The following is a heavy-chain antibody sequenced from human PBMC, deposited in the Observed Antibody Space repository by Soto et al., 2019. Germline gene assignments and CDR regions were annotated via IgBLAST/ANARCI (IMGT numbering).Heavy chain of an antibody. CDR2: IYYSGST. D-gene: IGHD5-12*01. J-gene: IGHJ6*03. Sequence: SETLSLTCTVSGGSISSYYWSWIRQPPGKGLEWIGYIYYSGSTNYNPSLKSRVTISVDTSKNQFSLKLSSVTAADTAVYYCARRVGMWLSVYDLNYYYYYMDVWGKGTTVTVSS. V-gene: IGHV4-59*08. CDR1: GGSISSYY. CDR3: ARRVGMWLSVYDLNYYYYYMDV.